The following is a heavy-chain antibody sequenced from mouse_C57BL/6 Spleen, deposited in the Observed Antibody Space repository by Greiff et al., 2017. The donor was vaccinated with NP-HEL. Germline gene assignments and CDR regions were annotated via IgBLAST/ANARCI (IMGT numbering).Heavy chain of an antibody. Sequence: GGGLVQPKGSLKLSCAASGFSFNTYAMNWVRQAPGKGLEWVARIRSKSNNYATYYADSVKDRFTISRDDSESMLYLQMNNLKTEDTAMYYCVRLGDYDGYYFDYWGQGTTLTVSS. V-gene: IGHV10-1*01. CDR1: GFSFNTYA. D-gene: IGHD2-4*01. CDR3: VRLGDYDGYYFDY. J-gene: IGHJ2*01. CDR2: IRSKSNNYAT.